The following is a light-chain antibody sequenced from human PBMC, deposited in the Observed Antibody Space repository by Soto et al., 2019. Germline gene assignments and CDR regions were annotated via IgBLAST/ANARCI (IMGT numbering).Light chain of an antibody. CDR1: QGVTRW. CDR3: QQANTFPLT. V-gene: IGKV1-12*01. CDR2: TAS. J-gene: IGKJ4*01. Sequence: DMQLTQSPSSVSASIGDRVTMTCRASQGVTRWLAWYQQKPGRAPKLLIYTASSLQTGVPSRFSASGFGTDFTLTISSLQPEDFATYYCQQANTFPLTFGGGTKVDI.